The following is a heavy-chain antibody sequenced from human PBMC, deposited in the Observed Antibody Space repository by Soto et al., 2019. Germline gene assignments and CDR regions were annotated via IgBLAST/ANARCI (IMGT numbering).Heavy chain of an antibody. V-gene: IGHV3-30*18. CDR1: GFTFSSYG. J-gene: IGHJ4*02. Sequence: PGGSLRLSCAASGFTFSSYGVHWVRQAPGKGLEWVAVISYDGSNKYYADSVKGRFTISRDNSKNTLYLQMNSLRAEDTAVYYCAKDLDGIFDYWGQGTLVTVSS. D-gene: IGHD1-1*01. CDR2: ISYDGSNK. CDR3: AKDLDGIFDY.